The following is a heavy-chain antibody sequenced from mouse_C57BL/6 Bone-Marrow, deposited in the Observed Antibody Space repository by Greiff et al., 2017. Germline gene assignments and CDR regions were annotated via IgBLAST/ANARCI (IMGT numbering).Heavy chain of an antibody. D-gene: IGHD1-1*01. CDR3: APLLLRSYFDY. CDR1: GYTFTSYG. CDR2: IYPRSGNT. Sequence: QVHVKQSGAELARPGASVKLSCKASGYTFTSYGISWVKQRTGQGLEWIGEIYPRSGNTYYNEKFKGKATLTADKSSSTAYMELRSLTSEDSAVXFCAPLLLRSYFDYWGQGTTLTVSS. V-gene: IGHV1-81*01. J-gene: IGHJ2*01.